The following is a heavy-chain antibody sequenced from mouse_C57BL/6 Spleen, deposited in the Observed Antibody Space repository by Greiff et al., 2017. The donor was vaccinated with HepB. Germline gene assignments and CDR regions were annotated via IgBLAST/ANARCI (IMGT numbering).Heavy chain of an antibody. Sequence: VQLQQSGPELVKPGASVKISCKASGYTFTDYYMNWVKQSHGKSLEWIGDINPNNGGTSYNQKFKGKATLTVDKSSSTAYMELRSLTSEDSAVYYCAYLLWAYWGQGTLVTVSA. CDR2: INPNNGGT. CDR3: AYLLWAY. J-gene: IGHJ3*01. D-gene: IGHD2-1*01. V-gene: IGHV1-26*01. CDR1: GYTFTDYY.